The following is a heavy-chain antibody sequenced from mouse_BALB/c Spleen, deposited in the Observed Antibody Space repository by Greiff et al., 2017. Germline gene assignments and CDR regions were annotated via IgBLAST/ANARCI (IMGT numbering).Heavy chain of an antibody. V-gene: IGHV1S34*01. CDR1: GYSFTGYY. J-gene: IGHJ1*01. CDR3: TRTTGRWYFDV. Sequence: LVKTGASVKISCKASGYSFTGYYMHWVKQSHGKSLEWIGYISCYNGATSYNQKFKGKATFTVDTSSSTAYMQFNSLTSEDSAVYYCTRTTGRWYFDVWGAGTTVTVSS. CDR2: ISCYNGAT.